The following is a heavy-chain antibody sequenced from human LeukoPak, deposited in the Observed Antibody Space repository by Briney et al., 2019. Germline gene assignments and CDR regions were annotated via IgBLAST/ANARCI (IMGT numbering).Heavy chain of an antibody. V-gene: IGHV4-34*01. CDR3: ASGPSLWFGGSDAFDI. D-gene: IGHD3-10*01. J-gene: IGHJ3*02. Sequence: SETLSLTCAVYGGSFSGYYWSWIRQPPGKGLEWIGEINHSGSTNYNPSLKSRVTISVDTSKNQFSLKLSSVTAADTAVYYCASGPSLWFGGSDAFDIWGQGTMVTVSS. CDR1: GGSFSGYY. CDR2: INHSGST.